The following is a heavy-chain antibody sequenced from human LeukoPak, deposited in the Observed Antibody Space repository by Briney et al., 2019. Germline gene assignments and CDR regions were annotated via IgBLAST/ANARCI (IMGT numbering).Heavy chain of an antibody. V-gene: IGHV3-7*01. D-gene: IGHD2-21*01. Sequence: GGSLRLSCVAYGFTFENYWMHWVRQAPGKGPEWVANIKQDGSQEHYMDSVKGRFTISRNNAKNSLILQMDSLRAEDTAVYYCARWTGVIDSWGQGTLVTVSS. CDR3: ARWTGVIDS. CDR2: IKQDGSQE. CDR1: GFTFENYW. J-gene: IGHJ4*02.